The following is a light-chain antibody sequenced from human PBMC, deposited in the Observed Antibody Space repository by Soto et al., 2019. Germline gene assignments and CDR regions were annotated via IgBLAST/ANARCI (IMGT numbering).Light chain of an antibody. CDR1: QSIRSNY. CDR2: GAS. V-gene: IGKV3-20*01. J-gene: IGKJ1*01. CDR3: QQYGSSPRT. Sequence: IVLTQYPGTLSLSPGERATLSCRASQSIRSNYVAWYQQKPGQGPRLLIYGASSRATGIPDRFSGSGSGTDFTLIISRLEPEDFAMYYCQQYGSSPRTFGQGTKVDIK.